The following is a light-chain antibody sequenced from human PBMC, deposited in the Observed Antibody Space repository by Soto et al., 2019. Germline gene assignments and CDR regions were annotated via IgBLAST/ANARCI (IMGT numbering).Light chain of an antibody. J-gene: IGLJ2*01. CDR2: EVS. CDR3: SSSAGTKNMV. CDR1: PSAVGASNY. V-gene: IGLV2-8*01. Sequence: QSALTQPPSASGPPGQSVTISCTGTPSAVGASNYVSWYQQQPGKAPKLMISEVSKRPSGVPDRFAGSKSGNTASLTVSGLQAEDEADYYCSSSAGTKNMVFGAGTKLTVL.